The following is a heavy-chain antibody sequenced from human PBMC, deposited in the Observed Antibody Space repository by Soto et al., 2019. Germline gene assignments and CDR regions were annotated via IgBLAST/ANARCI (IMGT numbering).Heavy chain of an antibody. V-gene: IGHV3-48*01. CDR3: ARGRNYYYFDY. J-gene: IGHJ4*02. CDR1: GFTFSSYS. Sequence: GGSLRLSCAASGFTFSSYSMNWVRQAPGKGLEWVSYISSSSSTIYYADSVKGRFTISRDNAKNSLYLQMNSLRAEDTAVYYCARGRNYYYFDYWGQGTLVTVSS. D-gene: IGHD3-10*01. CDR2: ISSSSSTI.